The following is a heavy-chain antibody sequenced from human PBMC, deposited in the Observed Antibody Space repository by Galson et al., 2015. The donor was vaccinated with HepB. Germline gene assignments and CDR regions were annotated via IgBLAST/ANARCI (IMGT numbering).Heavy chain of an antibody. V-gene: IGHV1-69*02. CDR1: GCTFSSYT. CDR3: ARLGYCSGGSCYGTLGAFDI. Sequence: SVKVSCKASGCTFSSYTISWVRQAPGQGLEWMGRIIPILGIANYAQKFQGRVTITADKSTSTAYMELSSLRSEDTAVYYCARLGYCSGGSCYGTLGAFDIWGQGTMVTVSS. CDR2: IIPILGIA. D-gene: IGHD2-15*01. J-gene: IGHJ3*02.